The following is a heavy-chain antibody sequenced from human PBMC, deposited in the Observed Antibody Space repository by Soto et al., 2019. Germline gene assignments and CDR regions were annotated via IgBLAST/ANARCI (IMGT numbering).Heavy chain of an antibody. J-gene: IGHJ6*02. V-gene: IGHV1-3*01. D-gene: IGHD3-10*01. CDR3: ARDVQLLWFAEVFSGSYGMDV. CDR2: INAGNGNT. Sequence: ASGKVSCKASGYTFPSYAMHWVRQAPGQRLEWMGWINAGNGNTKYSQKFQGRVTITRDTSASTAYMELSSLSSEDTAVYYCARDVQLLWFAEVFSGSYGMDVWGQGTMFTV. CDR1: GYTFPSYA.